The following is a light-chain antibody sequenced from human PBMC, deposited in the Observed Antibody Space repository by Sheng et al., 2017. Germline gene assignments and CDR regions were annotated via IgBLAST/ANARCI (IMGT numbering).Light chain of an antibody. CDR3: QKXNSAPLT. CDR2: AAS. V-gene: IGKV1-27*01. J-gene: IGKJ4*01. Sequence: DNQMTQSPSSLSASVGDRVTITCRAIQGIDDYLAWYQQKPGKPPNLLIYAASNLHSGVPSRFSGSGSGTEFTLTISSLQPEDVAIYYCQKXNSAPLTFGGGTKVEIK. CDR1: QGIDDY.